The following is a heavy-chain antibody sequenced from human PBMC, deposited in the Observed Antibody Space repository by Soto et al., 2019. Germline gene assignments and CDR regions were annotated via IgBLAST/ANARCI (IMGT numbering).Heavy chain of an antibody. CDR2: IYYSGST. J-gene: IGHJ5*02. CDR3: AGATSYDFWSGYYYP. CDR1: GGSISSYY. Sequence: SETLSLTCTVSGGSISSYYWSWIRQPPGKGLEWIGYIYYSGSTNYNPSLKSRVTISVGTSKNQFSLKLSSVTAADTAVYYCAGATSYDFWSGYYYPWGQGTLVTVSS. V-gene: IGHV4-59*01. D-gene: IGHD3-3*01.